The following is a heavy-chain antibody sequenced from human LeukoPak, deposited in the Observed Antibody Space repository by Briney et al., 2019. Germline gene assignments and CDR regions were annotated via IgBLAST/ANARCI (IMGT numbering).Heavy chain of an antibody. D-gene: IGHD1-26*01. CDR3: ARAKKRSGRSRNFYLDV. CDR1: DDPINSGVYY. J-gene: IGHJ6*03. V-gene: IGHV4-61*09. Sequence: SETLSLICTVSDDPINSGVYYWNWIRQPAGKGLEWIGHIYTSGTTTDSNPSLKSRVAISLDTSKNHFSLKLSSVTAADTAVYYCARAKKRSGRSRNFYLDVWGKGTTVTVSS. CDR2: IYTSGTT.